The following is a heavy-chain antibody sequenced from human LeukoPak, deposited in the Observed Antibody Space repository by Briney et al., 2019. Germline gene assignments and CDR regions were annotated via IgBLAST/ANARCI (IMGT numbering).Heavy chain of an antibody. CDR2: IKEDGSET. J-gene: IGHJ4*02. D-gene: IGHD6-13*01. V-gene: IGHV3-7*01. CDR1: GFTFRRYW. Sequence: PWGSLRLSCAASGFTFRRYWMAWVRQAPGKGLEWVANIKEDGSETYYVDSVKGRFTISGDNAKNSLYLQMNSLRAEDTAVYYCARDIEAAGLFLDYWGQGTLVTVSS. CDR3: ARDIEAAGLFLDY.